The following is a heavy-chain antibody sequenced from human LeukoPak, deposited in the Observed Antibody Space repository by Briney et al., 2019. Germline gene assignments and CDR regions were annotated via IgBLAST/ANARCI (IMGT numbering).Heavy chain of an antibody. D-gene: IGHD2-8*01. Sequence: ASVKVSCKASGYTFTSYGISWVRHATGQGLEWMGWISAYNGNTNYAQKLQGRVKMTADTLTSTACMELRSLRSDDTGVYECAMREGRLMAILDWGQGTLVT. CDR1: GYTFTSYG. CDR2: ISAYNGNT. V-gene: IGHV1-18*01. J-gene: IGHJ4*02. CDR3: AMREGRLMAILD.